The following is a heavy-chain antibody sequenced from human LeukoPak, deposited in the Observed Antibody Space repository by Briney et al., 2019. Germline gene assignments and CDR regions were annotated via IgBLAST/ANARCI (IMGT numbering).Heavy chain of an antibody. D-gene: IGHD3-10*01. CDR2: INHSGST. V-gene: IGHV4-34*01. CDR1: GGSFSGYY. Sequence: PSETLSLTCAVYGGSFSGYYWSWIRQPPGKGLEWIGEINHSGSTNYNPSLKSRVTISVNTSKNQFSLRLSSVTAADTAVYYCARRFGSGFYHFDYWGQGTLVTVSS. CDR3: ARRFGSGFYHFDY. J-gene: IGHJ4*02.